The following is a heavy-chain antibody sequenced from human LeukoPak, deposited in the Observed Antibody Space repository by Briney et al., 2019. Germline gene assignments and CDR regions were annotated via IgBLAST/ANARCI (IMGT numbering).Heavy chain of an antibody. D-gene: IGHD6-19*01. V-gene: IGHV3-64*01. CDR3: SREVQAGNWFDP. CDR2: ICGNGGST. CDR1: GFTFSSCV. Sequence: GGSLRLSCAASGFTFSSCVMHWVRQAPGKGLEYVAAICGNGGSTYYPHSVKGGFTISRDNSKNTLYMQMDSLRAEATAVSYWSREVQAGNWFDPWGQGTLVTVSS. J-gene: IGHJ5*02.